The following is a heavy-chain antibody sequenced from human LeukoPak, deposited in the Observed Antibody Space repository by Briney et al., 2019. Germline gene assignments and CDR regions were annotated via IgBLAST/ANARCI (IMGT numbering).Heavy chain of an antibody. CDR2: ISWDGGSR. Sequence: GGSLRLSCAASGFSFDEYTLHWVRHAPGKGLEWVSLISWDGGSRDYADSVKGRFTISRDNSKNSLYLQMNSLRTEDSALYYCAKDLDSSGYRFYFRHWGQGTLVTVSS. CDR1: GFSFDEYT. CDR3: AKDLDSSGYRFYFRH. D-gene: IGHD3-22*01. V-gene: IGHV3-43*01. J-gene: IGHJ1*01.